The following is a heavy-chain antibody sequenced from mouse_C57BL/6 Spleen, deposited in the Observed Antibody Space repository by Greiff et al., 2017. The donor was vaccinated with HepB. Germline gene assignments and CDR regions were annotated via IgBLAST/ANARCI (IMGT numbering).Heavy chain of an antibody. CDR1: GFTFSSYG. Sequence: DVKLVESGGDLVKPGGSLKLSCVASGFTFSSYGMSWVRQTPDKRLEWVATISSGGSYTYYPDSVKGRFTISRDNAKNTLYLQMSSLKSEDTAMYYCADWDWFAYWGQGTLVTVSA. D-gene: IGHD4-1*01. CDR3: ADWDWFAY. J-gene: IGHJ3*01. CDR2: ISSGGSYT. V-gene: IGHV5-6*02.